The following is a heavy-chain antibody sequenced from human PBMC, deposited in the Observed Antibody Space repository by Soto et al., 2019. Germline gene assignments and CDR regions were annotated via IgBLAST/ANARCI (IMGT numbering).Heavy chain of an antibody. V-gene: IGHV3-30-3*01. J-gene: IGHJ6*02. CDR2: ISYDGSNK. CDR1: GFTFSSYA. D-gene: IGHD4-17*01. Sequence: GESLKISCAASGFTFSSYAMHWVRQAPGKGLEWVAVISYDGSNKYYADSVKGRFTISRDNSKNTLYLQMNSLRAEDTAVYYCARTKDYGDYYYYYGMDVWGQGTTVTVSS. CDR3: ARTKDYGDYYYYYGMDV.